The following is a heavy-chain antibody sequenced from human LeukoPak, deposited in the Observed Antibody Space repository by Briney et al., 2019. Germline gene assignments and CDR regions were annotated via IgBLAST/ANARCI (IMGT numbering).Heavy chain of an antibody. CDR2: IYHSGST. CDR1: GGSISSGGYY. CDR3: AGSITMVRGV. V-gene: IGHV4-30-2*01. Sequence: PSETLSLTCTVSGGSISSGGYYWSWIRQPPGKGLEWIGYIYHSGSTYYNPSLKSRVTISVDRSKNQFSLKLSSVTAADTAVYYCAGSITMVRGVWGQGTLVTVSS. J-gene: IGHJ4*02. D-gene: IGHD3-10*01.